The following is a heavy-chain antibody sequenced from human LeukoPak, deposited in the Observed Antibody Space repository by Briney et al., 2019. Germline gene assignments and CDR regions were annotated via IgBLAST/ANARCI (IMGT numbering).Heavy chain of an antibody. Sequence: ASVKVSFKASGYTFTSYYMHWVRRAPGQRLEWMGWINAGNGNTKCSQKFQGRVTITRDTSASTAYMELRSLRSDDTAVYYCARVASDAFDIWGQGTMVTVSS. CDR3: ARVASDAFDI. CDR1: GYTFTSYY. J-gene: IGHJ3*02. V-gene: IGHV1-3*01. CDR2: INAGNGNT.